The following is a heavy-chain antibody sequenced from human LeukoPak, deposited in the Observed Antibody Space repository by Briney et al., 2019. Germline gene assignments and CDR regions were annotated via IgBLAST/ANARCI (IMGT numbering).Heavy chain of an antibody. CDR1: GGSVSSGSYY. D-gene: IGHD6-13*01. V-gene: IGHV4-61*01. CDR3: ARGYSSRWSDFDY. CDR2: IYYSGTT. J-gene: IGHJ4*02. Sequence: SETLSLTCTVSGGSVSSGSYYWSWIRQPPGKGLEWIGYIYYSGTTNYNPSLKSRITISVDTSKNQFSLKLSSVTAADTAVYYCARGYSSRWSDFDYWAQETLVTVSS.